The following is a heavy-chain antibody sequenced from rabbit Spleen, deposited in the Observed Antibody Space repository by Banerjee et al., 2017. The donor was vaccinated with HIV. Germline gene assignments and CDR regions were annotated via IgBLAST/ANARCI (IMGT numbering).Heavy chain of an antibody. J-gene: IGHJ4*01. CDR3: VREVAGKFSL. V-gene: IGHV1S45*01. Sequence: QEQLEESGGDLVKPEGSLTLTCTASGFSFSSSYWICWVRQAPGKGLEWIGYIDPIFGSTAYASWVNGRFTISSHNAQNTLYLQLNSLTAADTATYFCVREVAGKFSLWGPGTLVTVS. D-gene: IGHD4-1*01. CDR1: GFSFSSSYW. CDR2: IDPIFGST.